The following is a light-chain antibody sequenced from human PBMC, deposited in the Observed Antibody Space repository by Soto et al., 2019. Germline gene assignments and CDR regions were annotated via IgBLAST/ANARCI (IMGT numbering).Light chain of an antibody. J-gene: IGKJ2*01. CDR2: KVS. CDR1: QSPLYSDGNTY. CDR3: MQGTYWPYT. Sequence: DVVMTQSPLSLPVTLGQPASISCRSSQSPLYSDGNTYLSWFHQRPGQSPRRLIYKVSHRDSGVTDRFSGSGSGTDFTLQINRVEAEDLGVYYCMQGTYWPYTFGHGTKLEIK. V-gene: IGKV2-30*01.